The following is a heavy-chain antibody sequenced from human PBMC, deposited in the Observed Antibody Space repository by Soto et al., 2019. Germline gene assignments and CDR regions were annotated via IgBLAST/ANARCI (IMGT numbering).Heavy chain of an antibody. CDR1: GFPSSDDS. J-gene: IGHJ5*02. V-gene: IGHV3-48*01. D-gene: IGHD3-16*01. CDR3: VSYRYVDRSYLGFDP. CDR2: ISSNGNIL. Sequence: AALRLSCARSGFPSSDDSLYRIPQAAGKEMERASYISSNGNILYYADSVKDRFTISRDNAKNSLYLQMNNLRAEATASYDCVSYRYVDRSYLGFDPSGK.